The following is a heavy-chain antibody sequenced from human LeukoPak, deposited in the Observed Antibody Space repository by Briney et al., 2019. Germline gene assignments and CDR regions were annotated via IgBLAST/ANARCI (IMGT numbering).Heavy chain of an antibody. CDR3: ARQGGSYWSHFDY. J-gene: IGHJ4*02. CDR1: GYYFTSYW. D-gene: IGHD1-26*01. Sequence: RESLKISCKGSGYYFTSYWIGWVRQMPGKGLEWMGIIYPGDSDTRYSPSFQGQVTISADKSISTAYLQWSSLKASDTAMYYCARQGGSYWSHFDYWGQGTLVTVSS. V-gene: IGHV5-51*01. CDR2: IYPGDSDT.